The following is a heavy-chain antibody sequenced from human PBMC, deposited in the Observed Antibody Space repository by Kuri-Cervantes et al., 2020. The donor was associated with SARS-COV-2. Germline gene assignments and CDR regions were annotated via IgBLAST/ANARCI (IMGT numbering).Heavy chain of an antibody. D-gene: IGHD2-21*01. CDR1: GGPISSSSYY. V-gene: IGHV4-39*07. CDR3: ARPYWGYYCGGDCYSSSQTDWYFDL. CDR2: IYYSGST. Sequence: GSLRLSCTVSGGPISSSSYYWGWIRQPPGKGLEWIGSIYYSGSTYYNPSLKSRVTISVDTSKNQFSLKLSSVTAADTAVYYCARPYWGYYCGGDCYSSSQTDWYFDLWGRGTLVTVSS. J-gene: IGHJ2*01.